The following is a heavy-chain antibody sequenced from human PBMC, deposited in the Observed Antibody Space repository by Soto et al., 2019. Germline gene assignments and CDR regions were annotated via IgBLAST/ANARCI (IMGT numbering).Heavy chain of an antibody. V-gene: IGHV3-30*18. Sequence: ESGGGVVQPGKSLRLSCAASGITPSTYGMHWVRQAPGKGLEWVALISYNGINKYYADSVKGRFTISRDNSKNTLYLQMDSLRADDTAVYYCAKSTTATPPNAAFDIWGQGTMVTVSS. J-gene: IGHJ3*02. CDR2: ISYNGINK. D-gene: IGHD4-17*01. CDR3: AKSTTATPPNAAFDI. CDR1: GITPSTYG.